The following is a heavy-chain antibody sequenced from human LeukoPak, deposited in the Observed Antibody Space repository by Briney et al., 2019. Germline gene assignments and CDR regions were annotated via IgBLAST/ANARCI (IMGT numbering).Heavy chain of an antibody. Sequence: GASVKVSCTASGGTFSSYAISWVRQAPGQGLEWMGRIIPILGIANYAQKFQGRVTITADKSTSTAYMELSSLRSEDTAVYYCAGEGVAGHYYYYGMDVWGQGTTVTVSS. J-gene: IGHJ6*02. CDR3: AGEGVAGHYYYYGMDV. CDR1: GGTFSSYA. D-gene: IGHD6-19*01. V-gene: IGHV1-69*04. CDR2: IIPILGIA.